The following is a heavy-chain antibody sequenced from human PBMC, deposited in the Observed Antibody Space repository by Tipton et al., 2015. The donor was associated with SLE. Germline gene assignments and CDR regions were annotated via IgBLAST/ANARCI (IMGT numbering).Heavy chain of an antibody. CDR3: ARRDCGGDCYYGH. CDR1: GGSITSGSHY. Sequence: TLSLTCTVSGGSITSGSHYWTWIRQPAGKGLEWIGHIYSRGSPNYSPSLRSRATISVDTSKNQFSLKVTSVTATDTAVYYCARRDCGGDCYYGHWGQGTQVTVSS. D-gene: IGHD2-21*01. V-gene: IGHV4-61*09. J-gene: IGHJ4*02. CDR2: IYSRGSP.